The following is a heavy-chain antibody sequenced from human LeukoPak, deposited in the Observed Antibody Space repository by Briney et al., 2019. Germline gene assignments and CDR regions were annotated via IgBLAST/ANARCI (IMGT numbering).Heavy chain of an antibody. D-gene: IGHD6-6*01. J-gene: IGHJ4*02. V-gene: IGHV3-48*02. CDR2: ISSSSSTI. CDR1: GFTFSSYS. Sequence: PGGSLTLSCAASGFTFSSYSMNWVRHPPAPGLECVSYISSSSSTIYYADSVKGRFTISRDNAKNSLYLQMNSLRDEDTAVYYCARSMAYGDYWGQGTLVTVSS. CDR3: ARSMAYGDY.